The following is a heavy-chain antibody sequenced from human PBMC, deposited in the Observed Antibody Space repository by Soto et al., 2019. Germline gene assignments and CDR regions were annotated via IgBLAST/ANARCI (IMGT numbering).Heavy chain of an antibody. Sequence: PSETLSLTCTVSGGSISSYYWSWIRQPPGKGLEWIGYIYYSGSTDYNPSLKSRVTISVDTSKNQFPLKLSSVTAADTAVYYCARLFDDYGDANGYYFDYWGQGTLVTVSS. CDR3: ARLFDDYGDANGYYFDY. D-gene: IGHD4-17*01. CDR1: GGSISSYY. CDR2: IYYSGST. V-gene: IGHV4-59*01. J-gene: IGHJ4*02.